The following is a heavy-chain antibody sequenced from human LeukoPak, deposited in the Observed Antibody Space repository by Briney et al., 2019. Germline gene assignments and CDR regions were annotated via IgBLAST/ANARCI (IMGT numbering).Heavy chain of an antibody. Sequence: GESLKISFAASGXTFSSYGMNWVRQAPGKGPEWISYISRSGATIYYADSVKGRFTISRDNAKNSLYLQMSSLGAEDTAIYYCSRDRGGGDIYFDYWGQGTLVTVSS. D-gene: IGHD2-21*02. CDR1: GXTFSSYG. V-gene: IGHV3-48*03. J-gene: IGHJ4*02. CDR3: SRDRGGGDIYFDY. CDR2: ISRSGATI.